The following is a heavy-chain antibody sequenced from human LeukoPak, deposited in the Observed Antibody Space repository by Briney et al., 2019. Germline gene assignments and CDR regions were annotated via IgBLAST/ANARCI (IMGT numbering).Heavy chain of an antibody. CDR3: ARVHVPVLRFLEWRGYFDY. CDR1: GGSINNYY. Sequence: SETLSLTCTVSGGSINNYYWGWIRQPPGKGLEWIGYIYYSGSTSYNPSLKSRVTISVDTSKNQFSLKLSSVTAADTAVYYCARVHVPVLRFLEWRGYFDYWGQGTLVTVSS. D-gene: IGHD3-3*01. J-gene: IGHJ4*02. V-gene: IGHV4-59*01. CDR2: IYYSGST.